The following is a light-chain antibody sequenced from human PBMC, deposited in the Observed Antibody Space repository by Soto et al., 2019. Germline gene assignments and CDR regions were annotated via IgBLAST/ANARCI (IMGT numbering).Light chain of an antibody. CDR3: LQHDSYPWT. J-gene: IGKJ1*01. Sequence: DIQMTQSPSTLCGSVGYRFTSTCRASHTISSCLAWYKQKPGKATKLLIYKASTLKSGVPSRFSGSGSGPEFTLTLSSLQPDDFATYFCLQHDSYPWTFGQGTKVHIK. CDR2: KAS. CDR1: HTISSC. V-gene: IGKV1-5*03.